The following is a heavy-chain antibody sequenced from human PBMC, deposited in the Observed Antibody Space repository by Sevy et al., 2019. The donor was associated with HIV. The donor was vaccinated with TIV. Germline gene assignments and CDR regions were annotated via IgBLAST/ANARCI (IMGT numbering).Heavy chain of an antibody. V-gene: IGHV3-23*01. CDR2: FSFGCGKI. J-gene: IGHJ4*02. CDR1: GFTFSSYA. CDR3: AREGGSRPQDY. D-gene: IGHD2-2*01. Sequence: GGSLRLSCAASGFTFSSYAMSWVRQPPGKGLEWVATFSFGCGKINYADSVKGRFTISRDNSKNTLCLQMNRLRAEDTAVYYCAREGGSRPQDYWGQGTLVTVSS.